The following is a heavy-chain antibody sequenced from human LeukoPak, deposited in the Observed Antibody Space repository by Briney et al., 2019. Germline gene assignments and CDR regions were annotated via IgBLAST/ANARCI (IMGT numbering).Heavy chain of an antibody. CDR3: APTAEAYTSWWKV. CDR2: INPYSGFT. CDR1: GYKFTHYY. V-gene: IGHV1-2*02. Sequence: GASVKVSCKASGYKFTHYYMHWVRQAPGQGLEFMGWINPYSGFTNYAQKFKGRVTMTRDTSISTAYLEVRSLTSDDTAVYYCAPTAEAYTSWWKVWGQGTLVTVSS. D-gene: IGHD3-16*01. J-gene: IGHJ4*02.